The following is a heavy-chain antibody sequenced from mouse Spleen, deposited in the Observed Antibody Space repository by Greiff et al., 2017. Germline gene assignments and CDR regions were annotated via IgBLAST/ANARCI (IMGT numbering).Heavy chain of an antibody. D-gene: IGHD2-14*01. CDR1: GYTFTDYN. J-gene: IGHJ4*01. CDR2: INPNNGGT. Sequence: VQLQQSGPELVKPGASVKMSCKASGYTFTDYNMHWVKQSHGKSLEWIGYINPNNGGTSYNQKFKGKATLTVNKSSSTAYMELRSLTSEDSAVYYCARHYRYDGDYAMDYWGQGTSVTVSS. V-gene: IGHV1-22*01. CDR3: ARHYRYDGDYAMDY.